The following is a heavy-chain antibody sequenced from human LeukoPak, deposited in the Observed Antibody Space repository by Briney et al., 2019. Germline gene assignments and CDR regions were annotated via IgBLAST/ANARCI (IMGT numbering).Heavy chain of an antibody. D-gene: IGHD5-18*01. CDR3: ARGVDTAMVDDY. J-gene: IGHJ4*02. Sequence: GGSLRLSCAASGFTFSSYSMNWVRQAPGKGLEWVSCISGRRSYTYYADSVKGRFTISRDNAKNSLYLQMNSLRAEDTAVYYCARGVDTAMVDDYWGQGTLVTVSS. CDR2: ISGRRSYT. V-gene: IGHV3-21*01. CDR1: GFTFSSYS.